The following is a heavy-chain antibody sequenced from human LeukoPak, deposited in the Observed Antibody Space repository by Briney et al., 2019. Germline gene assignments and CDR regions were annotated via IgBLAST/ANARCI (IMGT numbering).Heavy chain of an antibody. D-gene: IGHD5-24*01. CDR2: INPNSGGT. Sequence: ASVKVSCKASGYTFTCYYMHWVRQAPGQGLEWMGWINPNSGGTNYAQKFQGRVTMTRDTSISTAYMELSRLRSDDTAVYYCARSVEMATISSAWFDPWGQGTLVTVSS. V-gene: IGHV1-2*02. J-gene: IGHJ5*02. CDR1: GYTFTCYY. CDR3: ARSVEMATISSAWFDP.